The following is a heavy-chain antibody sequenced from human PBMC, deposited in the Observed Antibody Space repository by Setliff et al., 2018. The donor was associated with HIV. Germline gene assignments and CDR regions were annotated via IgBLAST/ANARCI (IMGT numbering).Heavy chain of an antibody. D-gene: IGHD6-19*01. CDR3: ASDSSGWYHFDY. CDR1: GGTLSSYA. V-gene: IGHV1-69*13. CDR2: IVALFGAA. J-gene: IGHJ4*02. Sequence: SVKVSCKASGGTLSSYAISWVRQAPGQGLEWMGGIVALFGAANYAPQLQGRVTITADESTRTAYMELSSLRSEDTATYYCASDSSGWYHFDYWGQGTLVTVSS.